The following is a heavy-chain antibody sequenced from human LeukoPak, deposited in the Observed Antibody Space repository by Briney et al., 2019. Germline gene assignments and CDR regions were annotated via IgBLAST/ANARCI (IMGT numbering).Heavy chain of an antibody. J-gene: IGHJ4*02. CDR2: IYSGGST. Sequence: GGSLRLSCAASGFTVSSNYMSWVRQAPGKGLEWVSVIYSGGSTYYADSVKGRFTISRDNSKNTLYLQMNSLRAEDTAVYYCASIRYFDWLDDYWGQGTLVTVSS. CDR1: GFTVSSNY. V-gene: IGHV3-66*01. D-gene: IGHD3-9*01. CDR3: ASIRYFDWLDDY.